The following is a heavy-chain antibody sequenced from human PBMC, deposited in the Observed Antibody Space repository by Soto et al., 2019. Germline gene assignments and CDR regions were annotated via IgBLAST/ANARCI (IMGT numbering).Heavy chain of an antibody. CDR2: IDGVGAGT. Sequence: EVQLVQSGGGSVQPGGSLRLSCAASGFTFTNYWMHWVRQVPGKGLVWVSRIDGVGAGTSYSDSVRGRFTISRDNAENMLYLQMNSLRAADTAVYYCTTGFECWGQGTLVTVSS. CDR3: TTGFEC. CDR1: GFTFTNYW. J-gene: IGHJ4*02. V-gene: IGHV3-74*01.